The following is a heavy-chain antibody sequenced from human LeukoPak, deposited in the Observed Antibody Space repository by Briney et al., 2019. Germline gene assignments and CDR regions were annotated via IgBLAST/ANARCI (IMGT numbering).Heavy chain of an antibody. CDR3: ARGRIAAAAYGGYLDY. V-gene: IGHV3-7*01. Sequence: GGSLRLSCSASGFTFSSYWMSWVRQAPGKGLEWVANIKQDGSEKYYVDSVKGRFTISRDNAKNSLYLQMNSLRAEDTAVYYCARGRIAAAAYGGYLDYWGQGTLVTVSS. CDR1: GFTFSSYW. J-gene: IGHJ4*02. D-gene: IGHD6-13*01. CDR2: IKQDGSEK.